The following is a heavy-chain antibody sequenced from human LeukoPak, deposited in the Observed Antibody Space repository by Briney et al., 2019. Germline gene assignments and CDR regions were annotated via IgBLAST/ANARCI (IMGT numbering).Heavy chain of an antibody. CDR1: GFTFSSYS. CDR3: ARGVWYYDFWSGYYESSPIDY. V-gene: IGHV3-21*01. D-gene: IGHD3-3*01. J-gene: IGHJ4*02. CDR2: ISSSSRYI. Sequence: GGALRLSCAASGFTFSSYSMNWVRQAPGKGLEWVSSISSSSRYIYYADSVKGRFTISRDNAKNSLYLQMNSLRAEDTAVYYCARGVWYYDFWSGYYESSPIDYWGQGTLVTVSS.